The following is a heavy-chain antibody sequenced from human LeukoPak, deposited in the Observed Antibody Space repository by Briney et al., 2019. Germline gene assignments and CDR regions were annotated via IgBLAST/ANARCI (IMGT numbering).Heavy chain of an antibody. J-gene: IGHJ4*02. D-gene: IGHD3-10*01. V-gene: IGHV4-34*01. CDR2: INHSGST. Sequence: SETLSLTCAVYGGSFSGYYWSWIRQPPGKGVEWIGEINHSGSTNYNPPLQSRVHISLDTYQKQFSLALSSVTAADTAVYYCARALKVSMVRGLLFDYWGQGTLVTVSS. CDR1: GGSFSGYY. CDR3: ARALKVSMVRGLLFDY.